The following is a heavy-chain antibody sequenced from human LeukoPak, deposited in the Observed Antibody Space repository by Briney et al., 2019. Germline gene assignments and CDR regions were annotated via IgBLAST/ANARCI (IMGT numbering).Heavy chain of an antibody. D-gene: IGHD4-17*01. CDR3: ARVEVDYGDYAGY. CDR2: IKQDGSEK. J-gene: IGHJ4*02. CDR1: GFTFSSYA. Sequence: GGSLRLSCEASGFTFSSYAMSWVRQAPGKGLEWMANIKQDGSEKYYVDSVKGRFTISRDNAKNSLYLQMNSLRAEDTAVYYCARVEVDYGDYAGYWGQGTLVTVSS. V-gene: IGHV3-7*05.